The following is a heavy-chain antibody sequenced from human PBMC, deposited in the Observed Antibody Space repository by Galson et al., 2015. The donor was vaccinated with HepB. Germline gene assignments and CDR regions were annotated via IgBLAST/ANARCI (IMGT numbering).Heavy chain of an antibody. CDR1: GFIFSSYG. CDR2: FSASDGST. D-gene: IGHD6-13*01. Sequence: SLRLSCAASGFIFSSYGMTWVRQAPGEGLEKGLEWVSAFSASDGSTQYADSVKGRFTISRDNSKNLVYLHMTSLRAEDTAVYYCAKARPAAAGTGALDVWGQGTMVTVSS. J-gene: IGHJ3*01. CDR3: AKARPAAAGTGALDV. V-gene: IGHV3-23*01.